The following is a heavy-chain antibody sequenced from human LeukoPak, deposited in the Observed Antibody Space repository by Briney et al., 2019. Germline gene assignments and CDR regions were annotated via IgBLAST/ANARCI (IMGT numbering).Heavy chain of an antibody. CDR2: ISYDGSNK. CDR1: GFTFSSYA. Sequence: PGGSLRLSCAASGFTFSSYAMHWVCQAPGKGLEWVAVISYDGSNKYYADSVKGRFTISRDNSKNTLYLQMNRLRADDTAVFYCVRDQGQWLVNYNFDYWGQGTLVTVSS. D-gene: IGHD6-19*01. V-gene: IGHV3-30-3*01. J-gene: IGHJ4*02. CDR3: VRDQGQWLVNYNFDY.